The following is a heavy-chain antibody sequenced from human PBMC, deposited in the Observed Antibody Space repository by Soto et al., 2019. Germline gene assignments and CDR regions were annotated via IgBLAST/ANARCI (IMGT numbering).Heavy chain of an antibody. CDR2: ISYRGNT. CDR1: GGSFSSGAYH. CDR3: ARMSATGTRWFEP. V-gene: IGHV4-31*03. D-gene: IGHD6-13*01. Sequence: SSETLSLTCTVSGGSFSSGAYHWSWIRQYPGKGLEWIGSISYRGNTYYNPSLKSRLSMSVDTSKNQFSLNLTSVTAADTAVYFCARMSATGTRWFEPWGQGTQVTVSS. J-gene: IGHJ5*02.